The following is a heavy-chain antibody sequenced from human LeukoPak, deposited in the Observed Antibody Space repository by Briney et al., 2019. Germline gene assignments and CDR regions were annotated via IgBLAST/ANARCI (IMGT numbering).Heavy chain of an antibody. D-gene: IGHD1-20*01. CDR1: GFTFSDHY. J-gene: IGHJ4*02. CDR2: SRSKANSYTT. V-gene: IGHV3-72*01. CDR3: ITGLTGTLGY. Sequence: GGSLRLSCAASGFTFSDHYMDWARQAPGKGLEWVGRSRSKANSYTTEYAASVKGRFTVSRDDSKNSLYLQMSLLKTEDTAVYYCITGLTGTLGYWGQGTLVTVSS.